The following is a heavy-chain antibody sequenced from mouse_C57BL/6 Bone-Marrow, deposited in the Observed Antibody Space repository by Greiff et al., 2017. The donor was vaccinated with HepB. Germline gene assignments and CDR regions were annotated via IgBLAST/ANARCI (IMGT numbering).Heavy chain of an antibody. CDR2: IYPGSGNT. D-gene: IGHD1-1*01. V-gene: IGHV1-76*01. Sequence: VKLMESGAELVRPGASVKLSCKASGYTFTDYYINWVKQRPGQGLEWIARIYPGSGNTYYNEKFKGKATLTAEKSSSTAYMQLSSLTSEDSAVYFCARSDYYGSSYAFDYWGQGTTLTVSS. CDR1: GYTFTDYY. CDR3: ARSDYYGSSYAFDY. J-gene: IGHJ2*01.